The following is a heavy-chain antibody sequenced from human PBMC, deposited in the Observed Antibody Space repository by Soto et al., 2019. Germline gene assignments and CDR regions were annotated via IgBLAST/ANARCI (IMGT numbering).Heavy chain of an antibody. CDR3: TLGYCSSTNCYANWFDP. Sequence: EVQLVESGGGLVQPGGSLRLSCAASGLTVSSSYMSWVRQAPGKGLEWVSLIYSAGGTHYADSVKGRFTISRDNSKNTLYLQMNSLRAEDPAMYYCTLGYCSSTNCYANWFDPWGQGTLVTVSS. J-gene: IGHJ5*02. D-gene: IGHD2-2*01. V-gene: IGHV3-66*01. CDR1: GLTVSSSY. CDR2: IYSAGGT.